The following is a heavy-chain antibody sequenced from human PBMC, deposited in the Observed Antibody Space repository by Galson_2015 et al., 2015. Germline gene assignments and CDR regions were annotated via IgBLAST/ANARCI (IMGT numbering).Heavy chain of an antibody. CDR3: ARVRSSGYYVADY. D-gene: IGHD3-22*01. J-gene: IGHJ4*02. V-gene: IGHV3-48*01. CDR1: GFTFSSYS. Sequence: SLRLSCAASGFTFSSYSVNWVRQAPGKGLEWVSYISKSSDTTYADSVKGRFTISRDNAKNSLYLQMNSLRAEDTAVCYCARVRSSGYYVADYWGQGTLVTVSS. CDR2: ISKSSDTT.